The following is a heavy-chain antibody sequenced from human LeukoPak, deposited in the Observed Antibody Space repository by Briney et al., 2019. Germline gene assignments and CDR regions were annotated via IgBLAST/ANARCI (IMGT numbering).Heavy chain of an antibody. J-gene: IGHJ5*02. Sequence: SETLSLTCTVSGGSISSNNYYWGWIRQPPGKGLEWIGSISYSASTYYNPSLKSRVTISVDTSKNQFSLKLSSVTAADTALYYCARQRWLVHNWFDPWGQGTLVTVSS. V-gene: IGHV4-39*01. CDR2: ISYSAST. CDR3: ARQRWLVHNWFDP. D-gene: IGHD6-19*01. CDR1: GGSISSNNYY.